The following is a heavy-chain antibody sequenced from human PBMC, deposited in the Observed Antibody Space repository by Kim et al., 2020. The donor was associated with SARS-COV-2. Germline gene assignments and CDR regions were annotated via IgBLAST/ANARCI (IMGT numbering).Heavy chain of an antibody. V-gene: IGHV3-74*01. Sequence: GGSLRLSCAASGFTFNNYWMHWVRQAPGKGLVWVSRVNTDGTITNYADSVNGRFTISRDNAKSTLSLQMNSLRAEDTAVYYCARDLTGSGSVRGQGTLVT. CDR1: GFTFNNYW. CDR2: VNTDGTIT. CDR3: ARDLTGSGSV. D-gene: IGHD3-10*01. J-gene: IGHJ4*02.